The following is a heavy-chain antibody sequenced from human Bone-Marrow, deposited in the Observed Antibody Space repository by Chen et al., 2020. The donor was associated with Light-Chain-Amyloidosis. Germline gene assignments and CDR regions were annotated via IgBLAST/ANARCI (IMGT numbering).Heavy chain of an antibody. CDR3: ARRRDGYNVDY. D-gene: IGHD5-12*01. CDR1: GYTFPNYW. Sequence: EVQLEQSGPEVKKPGESLKISCKGSGYTFPNYWIGWVRQMPGKGLEWMGVIYPDDSDARYIPSFEGQVTISADKSITTAYLQWRILKASDTAMYYGARRRDGYNVDYWGQGTLVTVSS. CDR2: IYPDDSDA. V-gene: IGHV5-51*01. J-gene: IGHJ4*02.